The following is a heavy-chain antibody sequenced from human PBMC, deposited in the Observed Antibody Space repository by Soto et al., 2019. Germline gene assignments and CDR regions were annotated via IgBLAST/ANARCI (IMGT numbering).Heavy chain of an antibody. CDR2: MNPNSGNT. CDR1: GYTFINHD. V-gene: IGHV1-8*01. CDR3: ARDLPTLDY. Sequence: ASVKVSCKTSGYTFINHDINWVRQSTGQGLEWLGWMNPNSGNTGYAPKFKGRVTMTTDTSTSTAYMELRSLRSDDTAVYYCARDLPTLDYWGQGTLVTVSS. J-gene: IGHJ4*02.